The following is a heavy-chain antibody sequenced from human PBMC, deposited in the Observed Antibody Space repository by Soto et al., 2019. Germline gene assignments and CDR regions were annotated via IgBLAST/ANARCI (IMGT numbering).Heavy chain of an antibody. D-gene: IGHD2-15*01. Sequence: GASVKVSCKASGYTFTKYALHWVRQAPGQELEWMGWINAGNGNTEYSQKFQGRVTFTRDTFASTSYMQLSSLRSEDTAVYYCAXGEGYCSGGTCYRWFDPWGQGTLVTVSS. CDR3: AXGEGYCSGGTCYRWFDP. V-gene: IGHV1-3*01. CDR2: INAGNGNT. J-gene: IGHJ5*02. CDR1: GYTFTKYA.